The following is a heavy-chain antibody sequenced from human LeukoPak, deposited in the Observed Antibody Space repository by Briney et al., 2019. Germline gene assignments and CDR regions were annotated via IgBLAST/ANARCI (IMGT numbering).Heavy chain of an antibody. CDR3: ARGSQDTMVRGARYYFDY. CDR1: GGTFSSYA. D-gene: IGHD3-10*01. CDR2: IIPIFGTA. J-gene: IGHJ4*02. V-gene: IGHV1-69*13. Sequence: SVKVSCKASGGTFSSYAISWVRQAPGQGLEWMGGIIPIFGTANYAQKFQGRVTITADESTSTAYMELSSLRSEDTAAYYCARGSQDTMVRGARYYFDYWGQGTLVTVSS.